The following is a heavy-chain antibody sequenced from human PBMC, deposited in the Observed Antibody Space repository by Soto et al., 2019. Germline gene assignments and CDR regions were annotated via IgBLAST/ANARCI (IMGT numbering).Heavy chain of an antibody. CDR2: ISAYNGNT. CDR3: ARDLPPHFGVVHDAFDI. Sequence: ASVKVSCKASGYTFTSYGISWVQQAPGQGLEWMGWISAYNGNTNYAQKLQGRVTMTTDTSTSTAYMELRSLRSDDTAVYYCARDLPPHFGVVHDAFDIWGQGTMVTVSS. CDR1: GYTFTSYG. J-gene: IGHJ3*02. V-gene: IGHV1-18*01. D-gene: IGHD3-3*01.